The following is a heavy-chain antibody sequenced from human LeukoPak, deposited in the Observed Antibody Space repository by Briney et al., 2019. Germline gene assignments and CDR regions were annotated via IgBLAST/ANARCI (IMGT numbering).Heavy chain of an antibody. J-gene: IGHJ4*02. CDR1: GGSFSGYY. CDR3: ARDSAAGSPIDY. V-gene: IGHV4-34*01. D-gene: IGHD6-13*01. Sequence: PSETLSLTCAVYGGSFSGYYWSWIRQPPGKGLEWIGEINHSGSTNYNPSLKSRVTISVDTSKNQFSLKLSSVTAADTAVYYCARDSAAGSPIDYWGQGTLVTVSS. CDR2: INHSGST.